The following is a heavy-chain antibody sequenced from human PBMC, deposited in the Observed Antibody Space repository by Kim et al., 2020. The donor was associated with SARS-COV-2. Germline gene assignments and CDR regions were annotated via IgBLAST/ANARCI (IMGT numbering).Heavy chain of an antibody. CDR2: T. J-gene: IGHJ4*02. V-gene: IGHV4-31*02. Sequence: TYSNSSLKSRVTISVDTSKNPFSLRLASVTAADTAVYYCARGAVSSAGGDFWGQGTLVTVSS. CDR3: ARGAVSSAGGDF. D-gene: IGHD3-16*01.